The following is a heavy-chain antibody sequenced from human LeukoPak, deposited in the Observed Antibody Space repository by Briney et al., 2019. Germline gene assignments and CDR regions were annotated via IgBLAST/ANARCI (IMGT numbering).Heavy chain of an antibody. D-gene: IGHD5-12*01. Sequence: PSGTLSLTCTVSGGSISSGDYYWSWIRQPPGKGLEWVGYIYYSGSTYYNPSLKSRVTISVDTSKNPFSLKLSSVTAADTAVYYCARVNVDIVANWYFDLWGRGTLVTVSS. CDR1: GGSISSGDYY. J-gene: IGHJ2*01. V-gene: IGHV4-30-4*01. CDR2: IYYSGST. CDR3: ARVNVDIVANWYFDL.